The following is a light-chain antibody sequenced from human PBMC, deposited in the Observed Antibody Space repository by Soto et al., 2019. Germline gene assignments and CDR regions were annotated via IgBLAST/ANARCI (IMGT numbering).Light chain of an antibody. CDR1: SSDVGAYNY. Sequence: QSALTQPHSVSGSPGQSVTISCTGTSSDVGAYNYVSWYQQYPGKAPKLIIYDVNKRPSGVPDRFSGSKSANTASLTISGLQAEHEADYYCCSYAGSYSLVFGGGTKVTVL. V-gene: IGLV2-11*01. J-gene: IGLJ2*01. CDR3: CSYAGSYSLV. CDR2: DVN.